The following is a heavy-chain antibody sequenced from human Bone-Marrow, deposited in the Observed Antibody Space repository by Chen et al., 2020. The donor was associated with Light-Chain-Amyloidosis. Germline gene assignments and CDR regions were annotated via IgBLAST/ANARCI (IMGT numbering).Heavy chain of an antibody. CDR2: ISGSGGSR. CDR3: AKDISYDDLLPGYPADAFDI. Sequence: RVRQAPGKGLEWVSTISGSGGSRYYGDSVKGRLTISRDKSKNALFLKMNSQRAEDTAVYYCAKDISYDDLLPGYPADAFDIWGQGTMVTVSS. J-gene: IGHJ3*02. D-gene: IGHD3-9*01. V-gene: IGHV3-23*01.